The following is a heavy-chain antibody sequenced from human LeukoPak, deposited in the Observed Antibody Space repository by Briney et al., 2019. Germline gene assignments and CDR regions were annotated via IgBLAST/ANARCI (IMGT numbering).Heavy chain of an antibody. J-gene: IGHJ3*01. CDR2: INPNSGGA. CDR1: GYTFTGYY. V-gene: IGHV1-2*02. Sequence: GASVKVSCKASGYTFTGYYMHWVRQAPGQGLEWMGWINPNSGGANYAQKFQGRVTMTRDTSISTVYMELSSLRSDDTAVYYCAGDQYDDTAGGAFDLWGQGTMVTVSS. D-gene: IGHD3-9*01. CDR3: AGDQYDDTAGGAFDL.